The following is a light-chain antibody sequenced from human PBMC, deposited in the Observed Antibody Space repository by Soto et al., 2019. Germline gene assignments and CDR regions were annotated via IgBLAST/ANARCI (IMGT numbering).Light chain of an antibody. CDR2: EVS. CDR1: SRDVGDYNY. CDR3: CSYRSSSLYV. J-gene: IGLJ1*01. Sequence: SVINPPASDSLSPGQPLHISCTGPSRDVGDYNYVSWYQQHPGKAPKVMIYEVSHRPSGVSNRFSGSKSGNTASLTISGLQAEDEADYYCCSYRSSSLYVFGTGTKVTVL. V-gene: IGLV2-14*01.